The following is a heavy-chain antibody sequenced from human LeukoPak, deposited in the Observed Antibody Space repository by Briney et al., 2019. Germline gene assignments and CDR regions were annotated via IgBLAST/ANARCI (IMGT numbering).Heavy chain of an antibody. J-gene: IGHJ4*02. Sequence: GGSLRLXCAASGFSFDDYAMHWVRQAPGKGLESVSGISWNGGTIDYADSVKGRFTISKDNAKNSLYLQMNNLRTEDMALYYSAKDRPWGSSGWTSFDYWGQGALVTVSS. D-gene: IGHD6-19*01. CDR2: ISWNGGTI. CDR1: GFSFDDYA. V-gene: IGHV3-9*03. CDR3: AKDRPWGSSGWTSFDY.